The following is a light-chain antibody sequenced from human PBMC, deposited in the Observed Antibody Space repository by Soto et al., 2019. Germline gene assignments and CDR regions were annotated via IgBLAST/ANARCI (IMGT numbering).Light chain of an antibody. CDR2: GDS. J-gene: IGLJ1*01. CDR3: QSNDNVLGGSEV. CDR1: SSNIGAGYD. Sequence: QSVLTQPPSVSGAPGQRVTISCTGSSSNIGAGYDVNWYQQLPETAPKLLIFGDSNRPSGVPDRFSGSKSGTSASLVITGLQGVDEADYYCQSNDNVLGGSEVFGNGTKVTV. V-gene: IGLV1-40*01.